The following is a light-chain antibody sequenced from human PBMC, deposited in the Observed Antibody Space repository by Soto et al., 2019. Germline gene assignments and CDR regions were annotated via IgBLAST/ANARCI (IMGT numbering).Light chain of an antibody. V-gene: IGLV1-44*01. CDR3: AAWGDSLNTWV. CDR2: SDD. J-gene: IGLJ3*02. CDR1: SSNIGSNA. Sequence: QSVLTQPPSASGTPGQRVTISCSGSSSNIGSNAVSWYQHFPGTAPKVLIYSDDQRRSGVPDRFSGSKSGTSASLAISGLRAEDEADYFCAAWGDSLNTWVFGGGTKVTVL.